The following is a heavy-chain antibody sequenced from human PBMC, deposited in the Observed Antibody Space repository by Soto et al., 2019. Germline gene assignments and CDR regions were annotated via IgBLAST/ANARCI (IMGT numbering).Heavy chain of an antibody. D-gene: IGHD3-3*01. CDR1: GGSISSGGYY. V-gene: IGHV4-31*03. CDR3: ARDHDFWSGSYYYYYMDV. CDR2: IYYSGST. J-gene: IGHJ6*03. Sequence: PSETLSLTCTVSGGSISSGGYYWSWIRQHPGKGLEWIGYIYYSGSTYYNPSLKSRVTISVDTSKNQFSLELSSVTAADTAVYYCARDHDFWSGSYYYYYMDVWGKGTTVTVSS.